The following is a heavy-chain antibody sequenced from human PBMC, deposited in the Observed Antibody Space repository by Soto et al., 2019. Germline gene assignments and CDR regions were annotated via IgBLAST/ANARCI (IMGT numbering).Heavy chain of an antibody. CDR2: IYWDDDK. Sequence: SGPTLVNPTQPLTLPCTFSGFPFINSGEGVGWIRQPPGKALEWLALIYWDDDKRYSPSLKGRITTSKDTSKNRVVLVVTNMDPVDTATYYCAHSVSSSVSSAYSVNFDFWGQGSLVTVSS. V-gene: IGHV2-5*02. CDR3: AHSVSSSVSSAYSVNFDF. CDR1: GFPFINSGEG. D-gene: IGHD3-22*01. J-gene: IGHJ4*02.